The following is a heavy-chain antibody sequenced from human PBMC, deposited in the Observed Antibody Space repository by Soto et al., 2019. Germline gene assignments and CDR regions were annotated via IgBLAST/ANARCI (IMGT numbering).Heavy chain of an antibody. J-gene: IGHJ6*02. CDR1: GFTFDDYA. Sequence: EVQLVESGGGLVQPGRSLRLSCAASGFTFDDYAMHWVRQAPGKGLEWVSGISWNSGSIGYADSVKGRFTISRDNDKNSLYLQMNSLRAEDTALYYCAKELRAGYYYYYGMDVWGQGTTVTVSS. D-gene: IGHD5-12*01. CDR2: ISWNSGSI. CDR3: AKELRAGYYYYYGMDV. V-gene: IGHV3-9*01.